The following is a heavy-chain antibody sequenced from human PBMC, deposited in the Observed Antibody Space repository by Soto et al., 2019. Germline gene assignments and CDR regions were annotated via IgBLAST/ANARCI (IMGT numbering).Heavy chain of an antibody. D-gene: IGHD6-13*01. Sequence: QVQLVQSGAEVKKPGASVKVSCKASGYTFTSYDINWVRQATGQGLEWMGWMNPNSGNTGYAQKFQGRVTMTRNTSISTAYMELSSLGSEDTAVYYCARERSAAGTGWVDPWGQGTPVSVSS. J-gene: IGHJ5*02. V-gene: IGHV1-8*01. CDR3: ARERSAAGTGWVDP. CDR2: MNPNSGNT. CDR1: GYTFTSYD.